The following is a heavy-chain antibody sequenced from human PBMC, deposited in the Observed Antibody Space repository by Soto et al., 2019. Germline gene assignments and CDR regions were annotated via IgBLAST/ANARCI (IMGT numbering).Heavy chain of an antibody. V-gene: IGHV3-23*01. J-gene: IGHJ4*02. CDR1: GFTFSSYA. D-gene: IGHD6-19*01. CDR2: ISGSGGST. CDR3: AQILRKTVAAPGGY. Sequence: GGSLRLSCAASGFTFSSYAMSWVRQAPGKGLEWVSAISGSGGSTYYADSVKGRFTISRDNSKNTLYLQMNSLRAEDTAVYYCAQILRKTVAAPGGYWGQGTLVTVSS.